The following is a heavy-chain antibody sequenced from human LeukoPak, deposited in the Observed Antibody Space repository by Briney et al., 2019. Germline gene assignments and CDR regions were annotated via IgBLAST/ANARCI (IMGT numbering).Heavy chain of an antibody. V-gene: IGHV4-39*01. J-gene: IGHJ4*02. CDR3: ARQRVAVHFDY. CDR2: IYYSGIT. Sequence: SETLSLTCTVSGGSISSSSYYCGWIRQPPGKGLEWIGSIYYSGITYYNPSLKSRVTISVGTSKNQSSLKLSSVTAADTAVYYCARQRVAVHFDYWGQGTLVTVSS. D-gene: IGHD6-19*01. CDR1: GGSISSSSYY.